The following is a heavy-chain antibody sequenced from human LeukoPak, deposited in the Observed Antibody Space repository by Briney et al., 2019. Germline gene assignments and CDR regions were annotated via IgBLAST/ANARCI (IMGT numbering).Heavy chain of an antibody. D-gene: IGHD1-1*01. J-gene: IGHJ3*02. CDR2: IYGRGGS. Sequence: SETLSLTCTVSGDSISSGSYYWSWIRQPAGKGLEWIGRIYGRGGSNYNPSLKSRVTISIDKSKNQFSLKLSSVTAADTAVYYCARLSTTGTWAFDIWGQGTMVTVSS. CDR1: GDSISSGSYY. V-gene: IGHV4-61*10. CDR3: ARLSTTGTWAFDI.